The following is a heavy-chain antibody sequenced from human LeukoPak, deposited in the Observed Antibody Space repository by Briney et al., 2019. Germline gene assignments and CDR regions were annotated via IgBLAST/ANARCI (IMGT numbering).Heavy chain of an antibody. J-gene: IGHJ4*02. CDR3: ARDDSTGYYYLDG. V-gene: IGHV3-7*05. CDR1: GFTFRNIF. Sequence: GGSLSLSCAAHGFTFRNIFMTWVPQAPGKGREWVANIKEDGSEKYYVDSVKGRFTISRDNAKNSLYLEMNSLRAEDTAVYYCARDDSTGYYYLDGWGQGTLVTVSS. D-gene: IGHD3-22*01. CDR2: IKEDGSEK.